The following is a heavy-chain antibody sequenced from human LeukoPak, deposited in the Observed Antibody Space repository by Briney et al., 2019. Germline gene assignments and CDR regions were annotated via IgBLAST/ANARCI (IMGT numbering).Heavy chain of an antibody. CDR3: ARECSSTSCYTARYGMDV. D-gene: IGHD2-2*02. J-gene: IGHJ6*02. CDR1: GGSISSYY. Sequence: NASETLSLTCTVSGGSISSYYWSWIRQPAGKGLEWIGRIYTSGSTNYNPSLKSRVTMSVDTSKNQFSLKLSSVTAADTAVYYCARECSSTSCYTARYGMDVWGQGTTVTVSS. CDR2: IYTSGST. V-gene: IGHV4-4*07.